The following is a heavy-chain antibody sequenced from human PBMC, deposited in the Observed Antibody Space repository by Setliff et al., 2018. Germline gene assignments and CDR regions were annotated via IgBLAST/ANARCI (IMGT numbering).Heavy chain of an antibody. D-gene: IGHD6-6*01. Sequence: GGSLRLSCTTSGFTFFSYTMNWVRQAPGKGLEWVSAITDDGGTTHYAGSVKGRFTIARDNSSSTLYLQMNSLRVEDTALYYCAKSSGSSSSTNLEYLGPGTLVTVSS. CDR3: AKSSGSSSSTNLEY. CDR2: ITDDGGTT. V-gene: IGHV3-23*01. J-gene: IGHJ4*02. CDR1: GFTFFSYT.